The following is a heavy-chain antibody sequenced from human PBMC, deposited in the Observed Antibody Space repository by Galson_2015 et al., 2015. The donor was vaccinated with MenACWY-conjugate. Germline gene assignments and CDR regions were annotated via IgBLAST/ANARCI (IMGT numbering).Heavy chain of an antibody. V-gene: IGHV3-74*01. CDR3: ASVCSGYYCNY. CDR2: INSDGSIT. J-gene: IGHJ4*02. CDR1: GFTFSSSW. Sequence: SLRLSCAASGFTFSSSWMHWVRQVPGKGLVWVSRINSDGSITTYADSVKGRFTISRDNAKNTLYLQMNSLRAEDTALHYCASVCSGYYCNYWGQGTLVTVSS. D-gene: IGHD3-3*01.